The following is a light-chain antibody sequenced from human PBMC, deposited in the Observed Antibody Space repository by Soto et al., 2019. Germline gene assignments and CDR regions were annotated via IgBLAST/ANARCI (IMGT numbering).Light chain of an antibody. J-gene: IGKJ2*01. CDR2: AAS. CDR3: QQSYSTPRHT. V-gene: IGKV1-39*01. Sequence: DIQMTQSPSSLSASVGDRVTITCRASQSISSYLNWYQQKPGKAPKLLIYAASSLQSGVPSRFSGSGSGTDFTLTSSSLQPEDFATYYCQQSYSTPRHTFGQGTKLEIK. CDR1: QSISSY.